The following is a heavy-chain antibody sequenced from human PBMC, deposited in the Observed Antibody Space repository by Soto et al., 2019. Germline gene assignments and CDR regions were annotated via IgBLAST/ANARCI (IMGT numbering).Heavy chain of an antibody. D-gene: IGHD6-19*01. CDR1: GYTFTSYA. Sequence: ASVKVSCKASGYTFTSYAIHWVRQAPGQRLEWMGWINAGNGNTKYSQKFQGRVTITRDTSASTAYMELSSLRSEDTAVYYCARILSSGWSNNWFDPWGQGTLVTVSS. CDR2: INAGNGNT. CDR3: ARILSSGWSNNWFDP. J-gene: IGHJ5*02. V-gene: IGHV1-3*01.